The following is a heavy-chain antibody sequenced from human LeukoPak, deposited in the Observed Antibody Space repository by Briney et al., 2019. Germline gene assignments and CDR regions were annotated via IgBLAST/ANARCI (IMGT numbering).Heavy chain of an antibody. Sequence: PGGSLRLSCAASGFTFSSYGMSWVRQAPGKGLVWVSRINSDGSSTSYADSVKGRFTISRDNSKNTLYLQVSSLRTEDTAVYYCAKRAVDTAMVGFDYWGQGTLVTVSS. V-gene: IGHV3-23*01. D-gene: IGHD5-18*01. J-gene: IGHJ4*02. CDR2: INSDGSST. CDR3: AKRAVDTAMVGFDY. CDR1: GFTFSSYG.